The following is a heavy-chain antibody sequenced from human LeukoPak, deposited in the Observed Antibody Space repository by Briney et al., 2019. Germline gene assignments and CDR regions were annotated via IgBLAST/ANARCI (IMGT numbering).Heavy chain of an antibody. CDR2: ISGSGDTT. D-gene: IGHD1-1*01. J-gene: IGHJ4*02. Sequence: GGSLRLSCTASGFTFSTYYLSWVRQAPGKGLEWVSAISGSGDTTYYAGSVKGRSTISRDNSKNTLYLQMNSLRAEDMAVYYCYPPDGSYWGQGTLVTVSS. CDR3: YPPDGSY. CDR1: GFTFSTYY. V-gene: IGHV3-23*01.